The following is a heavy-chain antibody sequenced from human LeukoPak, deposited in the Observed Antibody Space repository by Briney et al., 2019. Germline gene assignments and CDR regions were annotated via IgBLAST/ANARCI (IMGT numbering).Heavy chain of an antibody. D-gene: IGHD2-15*01. CDR1: GFNFANHA. CDR2: ISGGGDIT. J-gene: IGHJ4*02. Sequence: GGSLRLTCAASGFNFANHAMSWVRQTPGKGLEWVSAISGGGDITYYADSVTGRFTISRDNSKDTLFLQMHSLRPGDTAVYYCAEVVVAFDYWGQGTLVTVSS. CDR3: AEVVVAFDY. V-gene: IGHV3-23*01.